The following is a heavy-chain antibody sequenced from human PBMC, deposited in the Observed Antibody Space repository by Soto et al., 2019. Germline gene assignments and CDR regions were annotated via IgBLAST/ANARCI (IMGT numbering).Heavy chain of an antibody. CDR3: ASGHEYYYDSSGYYFFDX. CDR1: GGTFSSYA. D-gene: IGHD3-22*01. J-gene: IGHJ4*02. CDR2: VIPIFGTA. Sequence: SSVKVSCKASGGTFSSYAISWVRQAPGQGLEWVGVVIPIFGTANYAQEFQGIVTITADESTSTAYMELSSLRSEDTAVYYCASGHEYYYDSSGYYFFDXWGQGTLVTVSX. V-gene: IGHV1-69*01.